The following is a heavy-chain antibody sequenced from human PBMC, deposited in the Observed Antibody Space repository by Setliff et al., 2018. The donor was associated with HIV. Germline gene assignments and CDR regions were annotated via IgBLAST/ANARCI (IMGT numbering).Heavy chain of an antibody. D-gene: IGHD3-22*01. V-gene: IGHV1-8*01. CDR3: ARGGDYYCLDY. J-gene: IGHJ4*02. CDR1: GYDFNGHD. Sequence: ASVKVSCKTSGYDFNGHDINWVRQATGQGPEWIGWMNPNSGSTGFAQKFQGRVTLTRDITIYTAYMELSSLTSEDTAVYYCARGGDYYCLDYWGLGTLVTVS. CDR2: MNPNSGST.